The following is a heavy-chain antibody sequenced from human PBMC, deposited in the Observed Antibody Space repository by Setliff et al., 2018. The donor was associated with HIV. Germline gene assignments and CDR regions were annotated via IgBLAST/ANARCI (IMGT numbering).Heavy chain of an antibody. CDR2: TFTSGIT. J-gene: IGHJ4*02. Sequence: SETLSLTCTVSGGSISGYFWSWIRQPAGKGLEWIGRTFTSGITNYSPTLKSRVTMSVDTSKNQFSLNLTSVTAADTAVYYCAREPKGGDDRALDYWGQGTLVTVSS. D-gene: IGHD3-16*01. CDR1: GGSISGYF. CDR3: AREPKGGDDRALDY. V-gene: IGHV4-4*07.